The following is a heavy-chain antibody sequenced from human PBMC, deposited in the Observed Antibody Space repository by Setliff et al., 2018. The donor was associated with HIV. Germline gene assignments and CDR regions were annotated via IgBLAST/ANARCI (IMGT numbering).Heavy chain of an antibody. CDR3: ARDGSDYYDSSGYYFPDY. V-gene: IGHV1-46*01. D-gene: IGHD3-22*01. Sequence: ASVKVSCKASGYTFTSYYMHWVRQAPGQGLEWMGIINPSGGSTSYAQKFQGRVTMARDTSTSTVYMELSSLRSEDTAVYYCARDGSDYYDSSGYYFPDYWGQGTLVTVSS. CDR2: INPSGGST. J-gene: IGHJ4*02. CDR1: GYTFTSYY.